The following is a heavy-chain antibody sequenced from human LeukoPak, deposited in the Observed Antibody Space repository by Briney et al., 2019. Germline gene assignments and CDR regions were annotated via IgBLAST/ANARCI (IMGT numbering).Heavy chain of an antibody. CDR1: GFTFSSYS. D-gene: IGHD2-2*01. CDR3: ARELVPAAGEGFDY. J-gene: IGHJ4*02. CDR2: ISSSSSTI. V-gene: IGHV3-48*01. Sequence: PGGSLRLSCAASGFTFSSYSMNWVRQAPGKGLDGVSYISSSSSTIYYADSVKGRFTISRDNAKNSLYLQMNSLRAEDTAVYYCARELVPAAGEGFDYWGQGTLVTVSS.